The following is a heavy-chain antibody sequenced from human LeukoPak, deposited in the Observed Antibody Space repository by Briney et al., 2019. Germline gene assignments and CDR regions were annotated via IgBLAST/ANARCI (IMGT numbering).Heavy chain of an antibody. Sequence: PGGSLRLSCAASGFTFDDYAMYWVRQAPGKGLEWVSLISGDGGSTYYADSVKGRFTISRDNSKNSLYLQMNSLRTEDTASYYCARPMVRGVKGYYYGMDVWGQGTTVTVSS. V-gene: IGHV3-43*02. CDR2: ISGDGGST. CDR3: ARPMVRGVKGYYYGMDV. D-gene: IGHD3-10*01. CDR1: GFTFDDYA. J-gene: IGHJ6*02.